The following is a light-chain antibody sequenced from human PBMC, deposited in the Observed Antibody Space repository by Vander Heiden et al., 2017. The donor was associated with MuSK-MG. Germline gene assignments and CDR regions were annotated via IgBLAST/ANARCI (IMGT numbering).Light chain of an antibody. CDR3: QQRSNGPPALT. V-gene: IGKV3-11*01. J-gene: IGKJ4*01. CDR1: QSVSSY. Sequence: DIVLTQSPATLSLSPGERATLSCRASQSVSSYLAWYQQKPGQAPRLLIYDASNRATGIPARFSGSASGTDFTLTISSLEPEDFAVYYCQQRSNGPPALTFGGGTKVEIK. CDR2: DAS.